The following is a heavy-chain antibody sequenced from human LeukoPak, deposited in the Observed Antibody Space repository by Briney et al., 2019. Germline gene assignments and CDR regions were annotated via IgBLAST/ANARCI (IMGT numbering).Heavy chain of an antibody. V-gene: IGHV3-30-3*01. J-gene: IGHJ3*02. CDR3: ARPEYSSGWPNAFDI. Sequence: GGSLRLSCAASGFTFSSYAMHWVRQAPGKGLEWVAVISYDGSNKYYADSVKGRFTISRDNSKNTLYLQMNSLRAEDTAVYYCARPEYSSGWPNAFDIWGQGTMVPVSS. CDR1: GFTFSSYA. CDR2: ISYDGSNK. D-gene: IGHD6-19*01.